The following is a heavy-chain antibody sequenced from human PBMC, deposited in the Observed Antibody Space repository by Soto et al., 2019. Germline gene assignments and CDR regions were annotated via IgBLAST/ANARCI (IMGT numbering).Heavy chain of an antibody. D-gene: IGHD3-10*01. Sequence: QVQLVESGGGVVQPGRSLRLSCAASGFTFSSYAMHWVRQAPGKGLEWVAVISYDGSNKYYADSVKGRFTISRDNSKNTLYLQMNSLRAEDTAVYYCARSPQTTVVPWFDPWGQGTLVTVSS. J-gene: IGHJ5*02. CDR2: ISYDGSNK. CDR1: GFTFSSYA. CDR3: ARSPQTTVVPWFDP. V-gene: IGHV3-30-3*01.